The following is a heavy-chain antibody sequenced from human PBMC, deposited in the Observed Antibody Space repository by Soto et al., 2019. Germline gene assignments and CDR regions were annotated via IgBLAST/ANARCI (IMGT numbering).Heavy chain of an antibody. D-gene: IGHD6-13*01. J-gene: IGHJ3*02. Sequence: PGGSLRLSCAASGFTFSSYGMHWVRQAPGKGLEWVAVISYDGSNKYYADSVKGRFTISRDNSKNTLYLQMNSLRAEDTAVYYCAKDQINRIAAAHPDAFDIWGQGTMVTVSS. CDR3: AKDQINRIAAAHPDAFDI. CDR2: ISYDGSNK. V-gene: IGHV3-30*18. CDR1: GFTFSSYG.